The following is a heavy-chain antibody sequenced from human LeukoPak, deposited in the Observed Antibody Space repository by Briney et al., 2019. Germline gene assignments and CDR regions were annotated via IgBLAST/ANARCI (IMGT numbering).Heavy chain of an antibody. Sequence: GGSLRLSCGATGFTISSYWMHWVRQAPGKGLVWVSRINGDGSSTTYADSVKGRFTISRDNSKNTLYLQMNSLRAEDTAVYYCAKSPCSSTSCYYLGFDYWGQGTLVTVSS. CDR1: GFTISSYW. CDR2: INGDGSST. D-gene: IGHD2-2*01. J-gene: IGHJ4*02. V-gene: IGHV3-74*03. CDR3: AKSPCSSTSCYYLGFDY.